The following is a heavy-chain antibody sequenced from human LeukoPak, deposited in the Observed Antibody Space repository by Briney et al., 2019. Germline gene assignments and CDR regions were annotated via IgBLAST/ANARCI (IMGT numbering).Heavy chain of an antibody. CDR1: GGSISSGDYY. CDR3: ARGHYYDSSGTRQAFDI. J-gene: IGHJ3*02. CDR2: IYYSGST. Sequence: SQTVSLTCTVSGGSISSGDYYWSWIRQPPGKGLEWIGYIYYSGSTYYNPSLKSRVTISVDTSKNQFSLKLSSVTAADTAVYYCARGHYYDSSGTRQAFDIWGQGTMVTVSS. V-gene: IGHV4-30-4*08. D-gene: IGHD3-22*01.